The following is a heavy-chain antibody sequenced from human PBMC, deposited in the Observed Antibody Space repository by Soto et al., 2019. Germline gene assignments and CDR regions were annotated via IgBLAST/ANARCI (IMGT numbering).Heavy chain of an antibody. V-gene: IGHV4-34*01. J-gene: IGHJ6*02. Sequence: SETLSLTCAVYGGSFSGYYWSWIRQPPGKGLEWIGEINHSGSTNYNPSLKSRVTISVDTSKNQFSLKLSSVTAAETAVYYCARQFGRPADGMDVWGQGTTVTVS. CDR1: GGSFSGYY. CDR3: ARQFGRPADGMDV. CDR2: INHSGST. D-gene: IGHD3-16*01.